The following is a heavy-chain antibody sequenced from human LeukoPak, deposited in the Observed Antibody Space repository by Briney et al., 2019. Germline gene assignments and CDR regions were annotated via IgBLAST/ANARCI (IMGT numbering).Heavy chain of an antibody. Sequence: SETLSLTCAVSGDSISSDNWWSWVRQPPGKGLEWIGEIYHSGTTNYNPSLKSRVTISVDKSKNQFSLKLSSVTAADTAVYYCARALGGSYSRVFDIWGQGTMVTVSS. J-gene: IGHJ3*02. CDR2: IYHSGTT. CDR3: ARALGGSYSRVFDI. D-gene: IGHD1-26*01. CDR1: GDSISSDNW. V-gene: IGHV4-4*02.